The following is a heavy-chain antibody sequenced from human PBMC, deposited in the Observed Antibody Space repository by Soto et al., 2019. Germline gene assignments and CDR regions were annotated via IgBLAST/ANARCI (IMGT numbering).Heavy chain of an antibody. D-gene: IGHD3-22*01. CDR2: ISYDGSNK. CDR3: AKGPMIQEYYFDY. J-gene: IGHJ4*02. Sequence: WGSLRISCASSGFTFSIYGMHWVRQAPGKGLEWVAVISYDGSNKYYADSVKGRFTISRDNSKNALYLQMNSLRAEDTAVYYCAKGPMIQEYYFDYWGQGTMVTVSS. V-gene: IGHV3-30*18. CDR1: GFTFSIYG.